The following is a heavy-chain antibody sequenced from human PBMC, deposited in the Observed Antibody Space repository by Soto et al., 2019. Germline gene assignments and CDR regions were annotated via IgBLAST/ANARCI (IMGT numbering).Heavy chain of an antibody. D-gene: IGHD3-3*01. CDR3: AKVNDFWTGYYSTNWFDP. CDR1: GGSISSYD. V-gene: IGHV4-59*01. Sequence: PSETLSLTCTVSGGSISSYDGSWIRQPPGKGLEWIGYIYYSGSTNYNPSLKSRVTISVDTSKNQFSLKLSSVTAADTAVYYCAKVNDFWTGYYSTNWFDPWGQGTLVTVSS. J-gene: IGHJ5*02. CDR2: IYYSGST.